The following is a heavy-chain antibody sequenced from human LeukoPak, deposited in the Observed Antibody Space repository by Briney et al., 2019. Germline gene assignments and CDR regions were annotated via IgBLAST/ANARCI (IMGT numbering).Heavy chain of an antibody. Sequence: SETLSLTCTVSGDSVSGYYWSWIRQPPGTGLEWIGYIYFSGSTNYNPSLKSRVTIFLDPSKNQFSLKLNSVTAADTAVYYCALCKAVPGTPFDYWGQGTLVTVSS. D-gene: IGHD6-19*01. V-gene: IGHV4-59*02. CDR1: GDSVSGYY. CDR2: IYFSGST. J-gene: IGHJ4*02. CDR3: ALCKAVPGTPFDY.